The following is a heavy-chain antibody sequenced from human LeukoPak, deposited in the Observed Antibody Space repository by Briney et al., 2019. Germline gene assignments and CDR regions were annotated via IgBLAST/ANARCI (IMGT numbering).Heavy chain of an antibody. J-gene: IGHJ4*02. V-gene: IGHV4-39*01. CDR2: IYYSGST. Sequence: SGTPSLPCPVSCGSIRRSCFYWGWRRPPPRGGLEWIGSIYYSGSTYYNPSLKSRVTISVDTSKNQFSLKLSSVTAADTAVYYCARSAGTTRGFDYWGQGTLVT. CDR1: CGSIRRSCFY. D-gene: IGHD1-1*01. CDR3: ARSAGTTRGFDY.